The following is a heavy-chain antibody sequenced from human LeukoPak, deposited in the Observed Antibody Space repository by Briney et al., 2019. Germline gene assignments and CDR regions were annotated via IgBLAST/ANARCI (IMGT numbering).Heavy chain of an antibody. CDR3: AKHGFSSGWPQVPSDH. J-gene: IGHJ4*02. Sequence: GGSLRLSCAASGFTFSDYYMGWIRQAPGKGLEWVSYISSSGSTIYYADSVKGRFTISRDNSKNTLYLQMISLRAEDTAVYYCAKHGFSSGWPQVPSDHWGQGTLVTVSS. CDR1: GFTFSDYY. V-gene: IGHV3-11*01. D-gene: IGHD6-19*01. CDR2: ISSSGSTI.